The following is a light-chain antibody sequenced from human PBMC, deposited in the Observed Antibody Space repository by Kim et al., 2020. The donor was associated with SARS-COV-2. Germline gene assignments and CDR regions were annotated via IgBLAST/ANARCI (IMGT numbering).Light chain of an antibody. CDR1: SPNIGAGYV. CDR2: GNS. J-gene: IGLJ1*01. CDR3: QSYDSSLSGYV. V-gene: IGLV1-40*01. Sequence: RVTISCTGSSPNIGAGYVVHWYQQLPGTAPKLLIYGNSNRPSGVPDRFSGSKSGTSASLAITGLQAEDEADYYCQSYDSSLSGYVFGTGTKVTVL.